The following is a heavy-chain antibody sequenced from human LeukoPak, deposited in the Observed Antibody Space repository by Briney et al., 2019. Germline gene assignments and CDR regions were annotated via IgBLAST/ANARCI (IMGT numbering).Heavy chain of an antibody. Sequence: ASVKVSCKASGYTFTGYYMHWVRQAPGQGLEWMGWINPNSGGTNYAQKFQGRVTMTRDTSISTAYMELSRLRSDDTAVYYCARDLLRVAVGVSFDYWGQGTLVTVTS. J-gene: IGHJ4*02. CDR3: ARDLLRVAVGVSFDY. D-gene: IGHD2-8*01. CDR1: GYTFTGYY. CDR2: INPNSGGT. V-gene: IGHV1-2*02.